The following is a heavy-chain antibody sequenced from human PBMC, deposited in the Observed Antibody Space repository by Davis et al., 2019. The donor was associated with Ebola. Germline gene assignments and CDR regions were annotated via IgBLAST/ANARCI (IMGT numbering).Heavy chain of an antibody. CDR1: GDSISSYY. D-gene: IGHD3-22*01. CDR3: ARGKEDSSASAEYFHN. CDR2: IYHSGST. Sequence: PGGSLRLSCTVSGDSISSYYWSWIRQPPGKGLEWIAYIYHSGSTRYNPSLKSRVTISVDSSKNQFSLKLSSVTAADTAVYYCARGKEDSSASAEYFHNWGQGTLVTVSS. J-gene: IGHJ1*01. V-gene: IGHV4-59*01.